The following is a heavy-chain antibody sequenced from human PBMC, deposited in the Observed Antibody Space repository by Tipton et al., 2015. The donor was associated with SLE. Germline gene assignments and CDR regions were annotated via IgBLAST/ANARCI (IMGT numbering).Heavy chain of an antibody. V-gene: IGHV4-61*02. J-gene: IGHJ4*02. CDR1: GGSISSGSYY. CDR3: AGGGSGSSFDY. CDR2: IYTSGST. D-gene: IGHD3-10*01. Sequence: TLSLTCTVSGGSISSGSYYWSWIRQPAGKGLEWIGRIYTSGSTNYSPSLKSRVTMSVDTSKNQFSLKLSSVTAADTAVYYCAGGGSGSSFDYWGQGTLVTVSS.